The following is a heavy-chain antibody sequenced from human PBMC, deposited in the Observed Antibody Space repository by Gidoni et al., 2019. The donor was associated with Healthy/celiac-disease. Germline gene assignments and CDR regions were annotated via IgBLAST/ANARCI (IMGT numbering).Heavy chain of an antibody. V-gene: IGHV3-30*18. Sequence: GKGLEWVAGISYDGSNKYYADSVKGRFTISRDNSKNTLYLQMNSLRAEDTAVYYCAKLAPGSNLSDYWGQGTLVTVSS. J-gene: IGHJ4*02. CDR2: ISYDGSNK. CDR3: AKLAPGSNLSDY. D-gene: IGHD4-4*01.